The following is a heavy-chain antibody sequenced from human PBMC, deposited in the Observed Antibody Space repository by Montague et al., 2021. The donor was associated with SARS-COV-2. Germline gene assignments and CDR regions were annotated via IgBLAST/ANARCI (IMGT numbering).Heavy chain of an antibody. D-gene: IGHD3-22*01. J-gene: IGHJ3*01. CDR3: ARLKRYFDSSGSPSAFDF. CDR1: GGSITNNIDY. Sequence: SETLSLTCTVSGGSITNNIDYWAWIRQPPGKGLEWIGSIYYTGNTYYXXXLKSRVTISVVTSKTHLTLKLSSVTATETAVYYCARLKRYFDSSGSPSAFDFWGQGTKVTVSS. V-gene: IGHV4-39*02. CDR2: IYYTGNT.